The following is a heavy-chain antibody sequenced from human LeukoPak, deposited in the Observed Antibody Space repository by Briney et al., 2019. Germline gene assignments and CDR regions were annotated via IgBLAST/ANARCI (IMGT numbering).Heavy chain of an antibody. J-gene: IGHJ6*03. V-gene: IGHV1-8*01. CDR1: GYTFTSYD. D-gene: IGHD1-26*01. Sequence: ASVKVSCKASGYTFTSYDINWVRQATGQGLEWMGWMNPNSGNTGYAQNFQGRVTMTRNTSISTAYMELSSLRSEDTAVYYCARRYSGYDYLDVWGKGTTVTIS. CDR2: MNPNSGNT. CDR3: ARRYSGYDYLDV.